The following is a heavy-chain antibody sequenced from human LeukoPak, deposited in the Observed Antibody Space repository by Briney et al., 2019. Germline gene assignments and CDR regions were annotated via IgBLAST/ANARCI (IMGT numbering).Heavy chain of an antibody. J-gene: IGHJ4*02. CDR3: ARALTGTTRGLGY. Sequence: GASVKVSCKASGYTFTSYDINWVRQATGQGLEWMGWMNPNSGNTGYAQKFEGRVTITRNTSISTAYMELSSLRSKDTAVYYCARALTGTTRGLGYWGQGTLVTVSS. V-gene: IGHV1-8*03. D-gene: IGHD1-7*01. CDR1: GYTFTSYD. CDR2: MNPNSGNT.